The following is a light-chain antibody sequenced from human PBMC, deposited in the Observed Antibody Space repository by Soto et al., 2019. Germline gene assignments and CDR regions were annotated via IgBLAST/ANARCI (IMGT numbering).Light chain of an antibody. V-gene: IGKV3-20*01. Sequence: EFVLTQSPDTLSLSPGERATLSCSASQSVSSSSLAWYQQKPGQAPRLLIYGASNRAAGIPDSFRGSGSGTDFTLTISRLEPEDFAVYYCQHYGRSSLTFGGGTKVEIK. J-gene: IGKJ4*01. CDR3: QHYGRSSLT. CDR2: GAS. CDR1: QSVSSSS.